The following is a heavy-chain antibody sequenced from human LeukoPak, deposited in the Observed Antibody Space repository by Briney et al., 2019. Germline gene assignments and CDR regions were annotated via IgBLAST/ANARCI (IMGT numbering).Heavy chain of an antibody. J-gene: IGHJ6*03. CDR2: ISSSSSYI. CDR3: ARVLRYCSGGNCYSGGLGYMDV. CDR1: GGSTSSSS. V-gene: IGHV3-21*01. Sequence: ETLSLTCTVSGGSTSSSSYYWGWIRQAPGKGLEWVSSISSSSSYIYYADSVKGRFTISRDNAKNSLYLQMNSLRAEDTAVYYCARVLRYCSGGNCYSGGLGYMDVWGKGTTVTISS. D-gene: IGHD2-15*01.